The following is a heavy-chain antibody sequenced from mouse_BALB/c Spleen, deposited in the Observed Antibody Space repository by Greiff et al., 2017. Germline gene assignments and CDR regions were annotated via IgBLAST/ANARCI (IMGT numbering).Heavy chain of an antibody. V-gene: IGHV5-17*02. D-gene: IGHD2-3*01. J-gene: IGHJ2*01. CDR3: ARSLYDWYYFDY. Sequence: EVKLVESGGGLVQPGGSRKLSCAASGFTFSSFGMHWVRQAPGKGLEWVAYISSGSSTIYYADTVKGRFTISRDNPKNTLFLQMTSLRSEDTAMYYCARSLYDWYYFDYWGQGTTLTVSS. CDR2: ISSGSSTI. CDR1: GFTFSSFG.